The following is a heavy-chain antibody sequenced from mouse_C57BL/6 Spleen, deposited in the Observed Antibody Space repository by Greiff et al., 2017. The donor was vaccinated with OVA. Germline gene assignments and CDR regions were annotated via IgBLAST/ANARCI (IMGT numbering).Heavy chain of an antibody. Sequence: EVKLQESGPGLVKPSQSLSLTCSVTGYSITSGYYWNWIRQFPGNKLEWMGYISYDGSNNYNPSLKNRISITRDTSKNQFFLKLNAVTTEDTATYYCARDWELGRGYAMDYWGQGTSVTVSS. D-gene: IGHD4-1*01. CDR1: GYSITSGYY. J-gene: IGHJ4*01. CDR3: ARDWELGRGYAMDY. CDR2: ISYDGSN. V-gene: IGHV3-6*01.